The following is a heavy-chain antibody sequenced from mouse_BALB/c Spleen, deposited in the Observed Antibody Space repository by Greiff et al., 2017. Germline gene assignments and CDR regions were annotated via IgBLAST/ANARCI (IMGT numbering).Heavy chain of an antibody. CDR3: AREKGFAY. CDR1: GYTFTNYW. Sequence: VKLMESGAELVRPGTSVKISCKASGYTFTNYWLGWVKQRPGHGLEWIGDIYPGGGYTNYNEKFKGKATLTADTSSSTAYMQLSSLTSEDSAVYFCAREKGFAYWGQGTLVTVSA. V-gene: IGHV1-63*02. J-gene: IGHJ3*01. CDR2: IYPGGGYT.